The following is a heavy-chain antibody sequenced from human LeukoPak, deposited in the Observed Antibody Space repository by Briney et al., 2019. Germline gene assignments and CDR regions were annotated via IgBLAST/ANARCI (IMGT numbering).Heavy chain of an antibody. Sequence: SETLSLTCTVSGGSISSYYWSWIRQPPGKGLEWIGYIYYSGSTNYNPSLKSRVTISVDTSKNQFSLKLSSVTAADTAVYYCAXXXLVIQPMAYYFDYWGQGTLVTVSS. V-gene: IGHV4-59*12. CDR1: GGSISSYY. D-gene: IGHD5-18*01. CDR3: AXXXLVIQPMAYYFDY. J-gene: IGHJ4*02. CDR2: IYYSGST.